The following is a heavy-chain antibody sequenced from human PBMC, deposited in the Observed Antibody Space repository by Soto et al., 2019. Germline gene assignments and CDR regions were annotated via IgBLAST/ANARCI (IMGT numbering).Heavy chain of an antibody. CDR1: GYTFTGYY. CDR3: ARGGYSYGYSNHYGMDV. J-gene: IGHJ6*02. V-gene: IGHV1-2*04. Sequence: GASVKVSCKASGYTFTGYYMHWVRQAPGQGLEWMGWINPNSGGTNYVQKFQGWVTMTRDTSISTAYMELSRLRSDDTAVYYCARGGYSYGYSNHYGMDVWGQGTTVTVSS. CDR2: INPNSGGT. D-gene: IGHD5-18*01.